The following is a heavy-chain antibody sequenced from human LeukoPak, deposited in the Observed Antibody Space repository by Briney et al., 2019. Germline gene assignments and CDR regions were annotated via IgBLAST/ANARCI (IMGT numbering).Heavy chain of an antibody. CDR1: GGSISSYY. J-gene: IGHJ6*03. V-gene: IGHV4-4*07. CDR3: ARDYPVMEYQLLLPYYYMDV. D-gene: IGHD2-2*01. CDR2: IYTSGST. Sequence: PSETLSLTCTVSGGSISSYYWSWIRQPAGKGLEWIGRIYTSGSTNYNPSLKSRVTMSVDTSKNQFSLKLSSVTAADTAVYYCARDYPVMEYQLLLPYYYMDVWGKGTTVTVSS.